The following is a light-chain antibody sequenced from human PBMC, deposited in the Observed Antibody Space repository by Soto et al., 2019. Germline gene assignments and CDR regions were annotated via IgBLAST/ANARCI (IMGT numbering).Light chain of an antibody. Sequence: ASTGDRVTITCRASQGISSYLAWYQQKPGKAAKLLIYAASTLQSGVPSRFSGSGSGTDFTITISCLQSEDFATYYCQQYYSYPITSGQGTRLEIK. J-gene: IGKJ5*01. CDR1: QGISSY. V-gene: IGKV1-8*01. CDR2: AAS. CDR3: QQYYSYPIT.